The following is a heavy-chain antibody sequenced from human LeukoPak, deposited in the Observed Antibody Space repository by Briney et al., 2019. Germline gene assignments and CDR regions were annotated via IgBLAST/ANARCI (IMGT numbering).Heavy chain of an antibody. J-gene: IGHJ4*02. CDR3: ARDSPPGRWLVAFDY. CDR2: INAGNGNT. D-gene: IGHD6-19*01. V-gene: IGHV1-3*01. CDR1: GYTFTSYA. Sequence: RASVTVSCKASGYTFTSYAMHWVRQAPGQRLEWMGWINAGNGNTKYSQKFQGRVTITRDTSASTAYMELSSLRSEDTAVYYCARDSPPGRWLVAFDYWGQGTLVTVSS.